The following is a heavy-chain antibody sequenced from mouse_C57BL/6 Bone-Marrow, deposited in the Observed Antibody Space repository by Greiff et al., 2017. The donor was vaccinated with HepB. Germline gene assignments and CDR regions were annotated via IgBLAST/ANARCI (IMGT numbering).Heavy chain of an antibody. V-gene: IGHV5-17*01. J-gene: IGHJ4*01. CDR1: GFTFSDYG. CDR2: ISSGSSTI. CDR3: ARGTTVVATDYAMDY. D-gene: IGHD1-1*01. Sequence: EVQRVESGGGLVKPGGSLKLSCAASGFTFSDYGMHWVRQAPEKGLEWVAYISSGSSTIYYADTVKGRFTISRDNAKNTLFLQMTSLRSEDTAMYYCARGTTVVATDYAMDYWGQGTSVTVSS.